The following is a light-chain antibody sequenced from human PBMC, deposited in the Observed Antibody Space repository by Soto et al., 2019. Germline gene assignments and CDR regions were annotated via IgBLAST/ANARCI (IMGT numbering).Light chain of an antibody. V-gene: IGLV1-47*01. CDR3: AAWDDRLSGHVV. CDR2: SNK. CDR1: RSNIGTNY. Sequence: QSVLTQPPSASGTPGQRITISCSGSRSNIGTNYVYWYQQLPGTAPKLLIYSNKQRPSGVPDRFSGSKSGTSASLAISGLRSEDEADYYCAAWDDRLSGHVVFGGGTKLTVL. J-gene: IGLJ2*01.